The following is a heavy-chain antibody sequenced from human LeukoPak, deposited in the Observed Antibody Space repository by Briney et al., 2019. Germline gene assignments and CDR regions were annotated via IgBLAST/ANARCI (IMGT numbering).Heavy chain of an antibody. Sequence: SHTQSPTRTLSAGPISSGRYYCTWIRQPAGRGLEWFGRIYTSGSNNYNPSPKIRVTISVDTSKNQFSLKLSSVTAADTAVYYCARGRIYYDSTGYAYWGQGTLVTVSS. V-gene: IGHV4-61*02. CDR3: ARGRIYYDSTGYAY. J-gene: IGHJ4*02. CDR2: IYTSGSN. D-gene: IGHD3-22*01. CDR1: AGPISSGRYY.